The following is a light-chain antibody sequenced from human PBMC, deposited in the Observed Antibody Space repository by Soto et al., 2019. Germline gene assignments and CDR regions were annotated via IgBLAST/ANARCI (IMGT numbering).Light chain of an antibody. CDR1: SGSVSTSYY. J-gene: IGLJ3*02. CDR2: STN. V-gene: IGLV8-61*01. CDR3: VLYMGSGIWV. Sequence: QAVVTQEPSFSVSPGRTVTLTCGLSSGSVSTSYYPSWYQQTPGQAPRTLIYSTNTRPSGVPDRFSGSILGNKAALTITGAQADDEYDYYCVLYMGSGIWVFGGGTKLTVL.